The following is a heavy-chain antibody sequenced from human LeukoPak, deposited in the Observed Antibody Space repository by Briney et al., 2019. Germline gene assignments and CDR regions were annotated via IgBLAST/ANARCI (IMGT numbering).Heavy chain of an antibody. CDR2: IYYSGST. Sequence: PSETLSLTCTVSGGSISSYYWSWIRQPPGKGLEWIGYIYYSGSTNYNPSLKSRVTISVDTSKNQFSLKLSSVTAADTAVYYCARHYGDSSSWQGYYYYYVMDVWGQGTTVTVSS. J-gene: IGHJ6*02. CDR3: ARHYGDSSSWQGYYYYYVMDV. V-gene: IGHV4-59*08. D-gene: IGHD6-13*01. CDR1: GGSISSYY.